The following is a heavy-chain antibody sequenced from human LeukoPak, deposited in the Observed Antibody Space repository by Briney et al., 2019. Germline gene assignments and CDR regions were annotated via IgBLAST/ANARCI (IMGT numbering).Heavy chain of an antibody. CDR2: INAGNGNT. CDR3: ARVAALAKSFDY. J-gene: IGHJ4*02. D-gene: IGHD2-15*01. Sequence: ASVKVSCKASGYTFASYAMHWVRQAPGQRLEWMGWINAGNGNTKYSQKFQGRVTITRDTSASTAYMELSSLRSEDTAVYYCARVAALAKSFDYWGQGTLVTVSS. CDR1: GYTFASYA. V-gene: IGHV1-3*01.